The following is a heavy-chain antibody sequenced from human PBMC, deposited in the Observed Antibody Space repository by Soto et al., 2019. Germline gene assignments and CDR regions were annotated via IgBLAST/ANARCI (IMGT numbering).Heavy chain of an antibody. J-gene: IGHJ6*02. D-gene: IGHD3-3*01. CDR3: XKDWVDFWYGKTPWSAGYYYGMDV. CDR2: ISGSGGST. V-gene: IGHV3-23*01. CDR1: GFTFSSYA. Sequence: EVQLLESGGGLVQPGGSLRLSCAASGFTFSSYAMSWVRQAPGKGLEWVSAISGSGGSTYYADSVKGRFNISRDNSKKXXYXXXXXXXXXXXXXXXXXKDWVDFWYGKTPWSAGYYYGMDVWCQGTTVTGSS.